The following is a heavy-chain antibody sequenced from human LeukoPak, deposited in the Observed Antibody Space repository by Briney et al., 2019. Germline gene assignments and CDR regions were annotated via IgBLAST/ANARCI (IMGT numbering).Heavy chain of an antibody. D-gene: IGHD6-19*01. J-gene: IGHJ3*02. CDR3: ARVGYSSGWYEAFDI. V-gene: IGHV1-46*01. Sequence: ASVKVSCKASGYTFTSYYMHWVRQAPGQGLEWMGIINPSGGSTSYAQKFQGRVTMTRDMSTSTVYMELSSLRSEDTAVYYCARVGYSSGWYEAFDIWGQGTMVTVSS. CDR1: GYTFTSYY. CDR2: INPSGGST.